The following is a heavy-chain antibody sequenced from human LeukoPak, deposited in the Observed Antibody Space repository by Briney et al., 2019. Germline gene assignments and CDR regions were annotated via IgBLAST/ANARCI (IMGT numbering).Heavy chain of an antibody. D-gene: IGHD3-3*01. CDR1: GYTFTSYD. Sequence: EASVKVSCKASGYTFTSYDINWVRQATGQGLEWMGWMNPNSGNPGYAQKFQGRVTITRNTSISTAYMELSSLRSEDTAVYYCARGFQPRITIFGVVIANENWFDPWGQGTLVTVSS. V-gene: IGHV1-8*03. CDR3: ARGFQPRITIFGVVIANENWFDP. CDR2: MNPNSGNP. J-gene: IGHJ5*02.